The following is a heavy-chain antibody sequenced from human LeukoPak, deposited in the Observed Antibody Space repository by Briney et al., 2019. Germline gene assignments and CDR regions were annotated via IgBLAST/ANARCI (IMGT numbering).Heavy chain of an antibody. Sequence: GGSLRLSCAASGFTFSSYAMSWVRQAPGKGLEWVSAISGSGGSTYYADSVKGRFTISRDNSKNTLYLQMNSLRAEDTAVYYCAKGEGGYCSGGSCYSYYYYYGMDVWGQGTTVTVSS. CDR2: ISGSGGST. CDR3: AKGEGGYCSGGSCYSYYYYYGMDV. D-gene: IGHD2-15*01. J-gene: IGHJ6*02. CDR1: GFTFSSYA. V-gene: IGHV3-23*01.